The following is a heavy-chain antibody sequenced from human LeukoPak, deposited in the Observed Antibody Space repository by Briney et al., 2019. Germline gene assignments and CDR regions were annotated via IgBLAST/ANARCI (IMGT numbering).Heavy chain of an antibody. Sequence: GGSLRLSCAASGFTFSSYSMNWVRQAPGKGLEWVSYISSSSSTIYYADSVKGRFTISRDNAKNSLYLQMNSLRAEDTAVYYCAKDNTTSVTYYYYGMDVWGQGTTVTVSS. CDR1: GFTFSSYS. V-gene: IGHV3-48*01. CDR2: ISSSSSTI. D-gene: IGHD2/OR15-2a*01. CDR3: AKDNTTSVTYYYYGMDV. J-gene: IGHJ6*02.